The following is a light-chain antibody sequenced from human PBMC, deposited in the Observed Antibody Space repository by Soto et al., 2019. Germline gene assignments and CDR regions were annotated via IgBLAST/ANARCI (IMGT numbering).Light chain of an antibody. CDR3: LLYSCGAQRGV. Sequence: QAVVIQEPSRTVSPGGTVTLTCTSSTGAVTSDNYPNWFQQKPGQAPRPLIYSTSNKHTWTPARFSGSLLGGKASLTLSGVQPEDEAEYFCLLYSCGAQRGVLGGGTKLTVL. V-gene: IGLV7-43*01. J-gene: IGLJ2*01. CDR1: TGAVTSDNY. CDR2: STS.